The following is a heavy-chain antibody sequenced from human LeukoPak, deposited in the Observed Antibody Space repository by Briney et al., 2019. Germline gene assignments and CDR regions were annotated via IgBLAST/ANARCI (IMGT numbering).Heavy chain of an antibody. CDR2: ISAYNGNT. CDR3: ARVYYDFWSGYEYDAFDI. D-gene: IGHD3-3*01. CDR1: GYTFTSYG. V-gene: IGHV1-18*01. J-gene: IGHJ3*02. Sequence: ASVKVSCKASGYTFTSYGISWVRQAPGQGLEWMGWISAYNGNTNYAQKLQGRVTMTTDTSTSTAYMELRSLRSDDTAVYYCARVYYDFWSGYEYDAFDIWGQGTMDTVSS.